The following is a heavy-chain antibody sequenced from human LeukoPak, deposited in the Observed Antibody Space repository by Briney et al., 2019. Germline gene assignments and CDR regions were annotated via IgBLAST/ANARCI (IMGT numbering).Heavy chain of an antibody. V-gene: IGHV3-30*02. CDR1: GYTFTDYY. CDR2: IRYEGTIT. J-gene: IGHJ6*04. Sequence: GASVKVSCKASGYTFTDYYMHWVRQAPGKGLEWVSYIRYEGTITDYADSVKGRFTISRDNSKNTVYLQMNSLRPEDTAVYYCAKGALWALDVWGKGTTVTISA. CDR3: AKGALWALDV. D-gene: IGHD3-10*01.